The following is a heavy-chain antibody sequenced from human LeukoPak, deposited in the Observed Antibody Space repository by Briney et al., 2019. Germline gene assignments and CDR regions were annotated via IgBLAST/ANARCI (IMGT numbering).Heavy chain of an antibody. V-gene: IGHV4-59*12. CDR3: ARDAGHQLSRRNYYAMDV. CDR2: IYYGGST. Sequence: PSETLSLTCTVSGGSISSYYWSWIRQPPGQGLEWIGYIYYGGSTNYNPSLKSRVTISVDTSKNQFSLKLSSVTAADTAVYYCARDAGHQLSRRNYYAMDVWGQGTTVTVSS. D-gene: IGHD1-1*01. CDR1: GGSISSYY. J-gene: IGHJ6*02.